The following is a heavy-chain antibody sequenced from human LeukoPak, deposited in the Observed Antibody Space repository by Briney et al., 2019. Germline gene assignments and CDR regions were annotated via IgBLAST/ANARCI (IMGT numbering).Heavy chain of an antibody. CDR3: ARDWGSWYFDY. CDR1: GGSVGSSSYY. D-gene: IGHD6-13*01. Sequence: SETLSLTCTVSGGSVGSSSYYWGWIRQPPGKGLEWIGSIYDSGSTYYNPSLKSRVTISVDTSKNQFSLKLSSVTAADTAVYYCARDWGSWYFDYWGQGTLVTVSS. J-gene: IGHJ4*02. V-gene: IGHV4-39*07. CDR2: IYDSGST.